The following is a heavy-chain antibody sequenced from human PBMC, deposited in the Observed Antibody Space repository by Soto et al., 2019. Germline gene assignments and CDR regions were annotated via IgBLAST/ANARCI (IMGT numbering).Heavy chain of an antibody. Sequence: EVQLLESGGGLVQPGGSLRLSCAASGFTFSSYAMRWVRQAPVKGLEWVSAISGSGDSTYYADSVKGRFTISRDNSKNTLYLQMNSLRAEGTAVYCFARRGSGSYYDYWGQGTLVTVSS. V-gene: IGHV3-23*01. CDR2: ISGSGDST. J-gene: IGHJ4*02. CDR3: ARRGSGSYYDY. CDR1: GFTFSSYA. D-gene: IGHD1-26*01.